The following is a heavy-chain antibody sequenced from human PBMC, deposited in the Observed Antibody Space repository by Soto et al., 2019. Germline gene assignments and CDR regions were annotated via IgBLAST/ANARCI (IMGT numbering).Heavy chain of an antibody. D-gene: IGHD4-17*01. J-gene: IGHJ6*02. V-gene: IGHV3-30*18. CDR2: ISYDGSNK. CDR1: GFTFSSYG. Sequence: QVQLVESGGGVVQPGRSPRLSCAASGFTFSSYGMHWVRQAPGKGLEWVAVISYDGSNKYYADSVKGRFTISRDNSKNTLYLQMNSLRAEDTAVYYCAKDIAVTTYYYGMDVWGQGTTVTVSS. CDR3: AKDIAVTTYYYGMDV.